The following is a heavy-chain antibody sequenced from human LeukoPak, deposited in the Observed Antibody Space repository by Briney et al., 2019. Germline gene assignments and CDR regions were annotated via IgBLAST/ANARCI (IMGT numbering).Heavy chain of an antibody. V-gene: IGHV3-23*01. D-gene: IGHD6-13*01. CDR2: ISGSGANT. J-gene: IGHJ4*02. CDR1: GSTFSAFSAYT. Sequence: GGSLRLSCAASGSTFSAFSAYTMSWVRQAPGKGLEWVSAISGSGANTYYAHSVTGRFTISRDNSKNTLCLQMNSLRADDTAVYYCAKGKFGYASSWYYFDYWGQGSLVTVSS. CDR3: AKGKFGYASSWYYFDY.